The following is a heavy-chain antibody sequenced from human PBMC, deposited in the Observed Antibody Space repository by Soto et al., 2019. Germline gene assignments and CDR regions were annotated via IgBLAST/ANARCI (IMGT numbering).Heavy chain of an antibody. D-gene: IGHD2-2*01. CDR3: ASLRVDIVVVPAAMNFDY. CDR2: IYYSGST. Sequence: QLQLQESGPGLVKPSETLSLTCTVSGGSISSSSYYWGWIRQPPGKGLEWIGSIYYSGSTYYNPSLKSRVTISVDTSKNQFSLKLSSVTAADTAVYYCASLRVDIVVVPAAMNFDYWGQGTLVTVSS. J-gene: IGHJ4*02. V-gene: IGHV4-39*01. CDR1: GGSISSSSYY.